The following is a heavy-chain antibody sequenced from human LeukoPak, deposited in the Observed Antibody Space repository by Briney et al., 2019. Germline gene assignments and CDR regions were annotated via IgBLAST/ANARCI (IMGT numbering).Heavy chain of an antibody. CDR1: GGSISNYY. CDR2: IYYSGTT. D-gene: IGHD2-21*01. Sequence: SETLSLTCTVSGGSISNYYWSWIRQPPGKGLEWIASIYYSGTTNYNPTLKSRVTISVDTSRNQFSLKLSSVTAADTAVYYCAREETGGISDYWGQGTLVTVSS. J-gene: IGHJ4*02. CDR3: AREETGGISDY. V-gene: IGHV4-59*01.